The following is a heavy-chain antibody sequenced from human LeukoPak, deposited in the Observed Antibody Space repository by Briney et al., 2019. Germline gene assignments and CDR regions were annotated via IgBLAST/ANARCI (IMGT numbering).Heavy chain of an antibody. CDR2: IRSKAYGGTA. Sequence: GGSLRLSCTASGFTFGDYAMSWVRQAPGKGLEWVSFIRSKAYGGTAEYAASVKGRFTISRDDYKSIAYLQMNSLKTEDTAVYYCTRGGWDLLGVSGGYFECWGQGTLVTVSS. J-gene: IGHJ4*02. D-gene: IGHD1-26*01. CDR1: GFTFGDYA. V-gene: IGHV3-49*04. CDR3: TRGGWDLLGVSGGYFEC.